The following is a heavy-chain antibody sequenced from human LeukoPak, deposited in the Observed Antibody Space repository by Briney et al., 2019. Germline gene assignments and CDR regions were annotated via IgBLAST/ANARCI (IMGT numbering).Heavy chain of an antibody. CDR2: IYYSGST. J-gene: IGHJ6*02. D-gene: IGHD3-22*01. CDR1: GGSISNYY. CDR3: ARGPKVPEDSSGYYSGYYYGMDV. V-gene: IGHV4-59*08. Sequence: SETLSLTCTVSGGSISNYYWSWIRQPPGTGLEWIGYIYYSGSTNYNDSLKSRVTISIDTSKKQFFLKLSSVTAADTAVYYCARGPKVPEDSSGYYSGYYYGMDVWGQGTTVTVSS.